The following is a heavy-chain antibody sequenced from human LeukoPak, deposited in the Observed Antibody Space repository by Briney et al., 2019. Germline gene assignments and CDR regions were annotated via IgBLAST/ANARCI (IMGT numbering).Heavy chain of an antibody. D-gene: IGHD1-1*01. CDR2: IKSKSDGETT. CDR1: GITFSNAW. J-gene: IGHJ4*02. CDR3: ATYRWYSDY. Sequence: PGGSLGLSRAPSGITFSNAWMSWVRRAPGKGLEWVGRIKSKSDGETTDYAAPVKGRFTISRDDSKNTLYLQMNSLKTEDTAMYYCATYRWYSDYWGQGVLVTVSS. V-gene: IGHV3-15*01.